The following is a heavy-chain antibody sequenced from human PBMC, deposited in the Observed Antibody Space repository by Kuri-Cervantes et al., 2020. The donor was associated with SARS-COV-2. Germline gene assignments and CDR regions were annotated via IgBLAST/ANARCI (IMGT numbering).Heavy chain of an antibody. V-gene: IGHV1-69*06. Sequence: GGSLRLSCAASGFTFSSYAVTWVRQAPGRGLEWMGRIIPLFGTTIYAENFRGRVTLTADKSTNTAYMELSSLRSEDTAVYYCARPYCTSSTCYDGTFDSWGQGTLVTVSS. CDR1: GFTFSSYA. CDR3: ARPYCTSSTCYDGTFDS. CDR2: IIPLFGTT. D-gene: IGHD2-2*01. J-gene: IGHJ4*02.